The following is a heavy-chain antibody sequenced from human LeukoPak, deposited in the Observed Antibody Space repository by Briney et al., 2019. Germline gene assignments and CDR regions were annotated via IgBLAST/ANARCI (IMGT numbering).Heavy chain of an antibody. J-gene: IGHJ4*02. CDR1: GFTFDDYA. CDR2: ISWNSGSI. CDR3: AKVGVTMVRGVPYFDY. D-gene: IGHD3-10*01. Sequence: GRSLRLSCAASGFTFDDYAMHWVRQAPGKGLEWVSGISWNSGSIGYADSVKGRFTISRDNAKNSLYLQMNSLRAEDTAVYYCAKVGVTMVRGVPYFDYWGQGTLVTVSS. V-gene: IGHV3-9*01.